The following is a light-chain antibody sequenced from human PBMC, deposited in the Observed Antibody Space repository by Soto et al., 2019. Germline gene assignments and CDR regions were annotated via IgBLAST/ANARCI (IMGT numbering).Light chain of an antibody. V-gene: IGKV3-15*01. Sequence: EMVMTQSPATLSVSPGERATRSCRASQCVSGNLAWYQQTPRQAPRHLIYGSSTRATGIQARLSGSGCGTSCSLTNSSLNPQGFGFYYCRHCSSRVLPFGLGTRLVVK. CDR1: QCVSGN. CDR3: RHCSSRVLP. CDR2: GSS. J-gene: IGKJ5*01.